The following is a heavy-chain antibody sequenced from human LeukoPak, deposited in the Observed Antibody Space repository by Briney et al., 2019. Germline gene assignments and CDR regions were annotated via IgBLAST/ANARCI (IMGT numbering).Heavy chain of an antibody. J-gene: IGHJ3*02. V-gene: IGHV4-34*01. CDR1: GGSFSGYY. Sequence: SETLSLTCVVSGGSFSGYYWSWIRQPPGKGLEWIGEINNSGSTNYNPSLKSRATISVDTSKNQFSLKVSSVTAADTAVYYCARDHQWLVIGAFDIWGQGTMVTVSS. CDR2: INNSGST. D-gene: IGHD6-19*01. CDR3: ARDHQWLVIGAFDI.